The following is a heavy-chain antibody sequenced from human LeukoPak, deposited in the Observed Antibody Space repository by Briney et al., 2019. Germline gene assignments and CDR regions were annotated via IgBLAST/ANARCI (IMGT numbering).Heavy chain of an antibody. CDR2: ISTSGTDT. J-gene: IGHJ3*02. CDR1: GFTFINYA. V-gene: IGHV3-23*01. D-gene: IGHD5-24*01. CDR3: ARRAYNWGAFDI. Sequence: PGGSLRLSCAASGFTFINYAMNWVGQAPGKGLEWVSTISTSGTDTYYADSVKGRFTISRDISKNTLYLQMNSLRAEDTAVYYCARRAYNWGAFDIWGQGTMVTVSS.